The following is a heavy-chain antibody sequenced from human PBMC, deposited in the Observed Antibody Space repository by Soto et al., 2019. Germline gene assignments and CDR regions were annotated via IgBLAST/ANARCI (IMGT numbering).Heavy chain of an antibody. CDR2: IIPILGIA. V-gene: IGHV1-69*02. CDR3: AIKSGYSGYAFDY. J-gene: IGHJ4*02. D-gene: IGHD5-12*01. Sequence: SVKFSCKASGGTFSSYTISWVRQAPGQGLEWMGRIIPILGIANYAQKFQGRVTITADKSTSTAYMELSSLRSEDTAVYYCAIKSGYSGYAFDYWGQGTLVTVSS. CDR1: GGTFSSYT.